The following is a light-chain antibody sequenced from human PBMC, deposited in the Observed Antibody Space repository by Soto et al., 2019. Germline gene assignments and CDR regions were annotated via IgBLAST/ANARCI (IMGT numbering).Light chain of an antibody. J-gene: IGLJ3*02. CDR3: AAWDDSLSGWV. V-gene: IGLV1-47*01. CDR1: SSHIGSNY. Sequence: QSGLTQPPSASGTPGQRVTISCSGSSSHIGSNYVYWYQQLPGTAPKLLIYRNNQRPSGVPDRFSGSKSGTSASLAISGLRSEDEADYYCAAWDDSLSGWVFGGGTQLTVL. CDR2: RNN.